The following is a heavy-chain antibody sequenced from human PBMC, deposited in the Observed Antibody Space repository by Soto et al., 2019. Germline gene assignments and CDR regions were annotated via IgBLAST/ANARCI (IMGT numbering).Heavy chain of an antibody. CDR2: IKSKVDGGTA. D-gene: IGHD2-2*01. CDR1: GFTFSNAW. CDR3: TTLSYLYYDGMDV. J-gene: IGHJ6*02. Sequence: GGSLRLSCEASGFTFSNAWMNWVRQGPGKGLEWLGRIKSKVDGGTADYVAATKGRFSISRGDLKNMLYLQMNSLKPDDTAVYYCTTLSYLYYDGMDVWGQGTTVTVSS. V-gene: IGHV3-15*01.